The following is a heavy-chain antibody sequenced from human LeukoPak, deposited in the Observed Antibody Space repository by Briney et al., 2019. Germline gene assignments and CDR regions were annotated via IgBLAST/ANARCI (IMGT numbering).Heavy chain of an antibody. D-gene: IGHD3-22*01. Sequence: GGSLRLSCAASGFTFSSYAMSWVGQPPGRGLEWVSSISGSGGSTYYADSVKGRFTISRDNYKNTLSLQMNSLRAEDTAVYFCAKGLYSTGYYVDYWGQGTLVTVSS. CDR3: AKGLYSTGYYVDY. CDR2: ISGSGGST. V-gene: IGHV3-23*01. CDR1: GFTFSSYA. J-gene: IGHJ4*02.